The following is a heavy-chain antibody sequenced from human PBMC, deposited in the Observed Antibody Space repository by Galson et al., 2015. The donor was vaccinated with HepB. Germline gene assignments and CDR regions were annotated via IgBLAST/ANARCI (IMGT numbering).Heavy chain of an antibody. J-gene: IGHJ5*01. CDR1: GYTLTELS. Sequence: SVKVSCKVSGYTLTELSMHWVRQAPGKGLEWMGGFDPEDGETIYAQKFQGRVTMTEDTSTDTAYMELSSLRSEDTAVYYCAICSTDSSNQYNWFDPWGQGTMVTVS. D-gene: IGHD6-13*01. V-gene: IGHV1-24*01. CDR2: FDPEDGET. CDR3: AICSTDSSNQYNWFDP.